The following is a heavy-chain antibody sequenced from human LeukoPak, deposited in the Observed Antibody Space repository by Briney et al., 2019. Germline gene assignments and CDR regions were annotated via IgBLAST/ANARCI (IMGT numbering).Heavy chain of an antibody. J-gene: IGHJ4*02. D-gene: IGHD2-2*01. Sequence: GGSLRLSCAASRFTFSSYAMSWVRQAPGKGLEWVSAISGSGVSTYYADSVKGRFTISRDNSKNTLYLQMNSLRAEDTAVYYCAKPRILYYCSSTSCHEGGFDCWGQGTLVTVSS. CDR1: RFTFSSYA. V-gene: IGHV3-23*01. CDR3: AKPRILYYCSSTSCHEGGFDC. CDR2: ISGSGVST.